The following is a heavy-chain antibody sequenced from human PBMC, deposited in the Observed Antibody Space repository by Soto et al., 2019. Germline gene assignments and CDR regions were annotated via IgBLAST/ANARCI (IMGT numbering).Heavy chain of an antibody. Sequence: SETLSLTCTVSGGSISSYYWSWIRQPPGKGLEWIGYIYYSGSTNYNPSLKSRVTISVDTSKNQFSLKLSSVTAADTAVYYCARHGGVMAYRGDDAFGIWGQGTMVTVSS. CDR3: ARHGGVMAYRGDDAFGI. CDR2: IYYSGST. CDR1: GGSISSYY. D-gene: IGHD3-16*01. J-gene: IGHJ3*02. V-gene: IGHV4-59*08.